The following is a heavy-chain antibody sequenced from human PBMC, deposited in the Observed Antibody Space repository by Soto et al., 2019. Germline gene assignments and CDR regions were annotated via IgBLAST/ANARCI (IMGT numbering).Heavy chain of an antibody. J-gene: IGHJ6*03. CDR3: ARRWGYDILTGYYRGHYYYYMDV. CDR1: GYTFTSYG. Sequence: GASVKVSCKASGYTFTSYGISWVRQAPGQGLEWMGWISAYNGNTNYAQKLQGRVTMTTDTSTSTAYMELRSLRSDDTAVYYCARRWGYDILTGYYRGHYYYYMDVWGKGTTVTVSS. V-gene: IGHV1-18*01. D-gene: IGHD3-9*01. CDR2: ISAYNGNT.